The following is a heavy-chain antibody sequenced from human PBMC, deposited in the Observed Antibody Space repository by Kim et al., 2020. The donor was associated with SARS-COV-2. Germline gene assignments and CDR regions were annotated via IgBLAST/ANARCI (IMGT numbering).Heavy chain of an antibody. J-gene: IGHJ6*02. CDR2: MYFRGTT. CDR1: GGAINSYF. D-gene: IGHD1-1*01. Sequence: SETLSLTCTISGGAINSYFWPWMRQPLGKGLEWIGNMYFRGTTNHNPSLKSRVTMSIDPSKNQFSLKLTSVIAADTAVYYCARDRRAGTGGGMDGWGQGT. V-gene: IGHV4-59*01. CDR3: ARDRRAGTGGGMDG.